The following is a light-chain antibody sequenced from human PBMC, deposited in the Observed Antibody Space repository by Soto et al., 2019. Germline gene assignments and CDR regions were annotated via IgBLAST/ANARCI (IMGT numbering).Light chain of an antibody. V-gene: IGLV2-11*01. CDR3: CSYAGSYTLVV. CDR2: DVT. CDR1: SSDVGGYHY. J-gene: IGLJ2*01. Sequence: QSVLTQPRSVSGSPGQSVTISCAGTSSDVGGYHYVSWYQQHPGKAPKLMIYDVTKRPSGVPDRFSGSKSGNTASLTISGLQAEDEADYYCCSYAGSYTLVVFGGGTQLTVL.